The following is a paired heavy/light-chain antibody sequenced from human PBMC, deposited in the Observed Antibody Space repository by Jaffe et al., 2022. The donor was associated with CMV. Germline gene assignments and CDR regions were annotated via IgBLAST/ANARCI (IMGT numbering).Light chain of an antibody. Sequence: DIVMTQSPLSLPVTPGEPASISCRSSQSLLHSNGYNYLDWYLQKPGQSPQLLIYLGSNRASGVPDRFSGSGSGTDFTLKISRVEAEDVGVYYCMQALQTPTFGQGTRLEIK. CDR1: QSLLHSNGYNY. CDR3: MQALQTPT. J-gene: IGKJ5*01. CDR2: LGS. V-gene: IGKV2-28*01.
Heavy chain of an antibody. D-gene: IGHD3-3*01. CDR2: ISSSGSTI. CDR1: GFTFSSYE. J-gene: IGHJ6*03. Sequence: EVQLVESGGGLVQPGGSLRLSCAASGFTFSSYEMNWVRQAPGKGLEWVSYISSSGSTIYYADSVKGRFTISRDNAKNSLYLQMNSLRAEDTAVYYCASSRLRFLEWLPNPMDVWGKGTTVTVSS. CDR3: ASSRLRFLEWLPNPMDV. V-gene: IGHV3-48*03.